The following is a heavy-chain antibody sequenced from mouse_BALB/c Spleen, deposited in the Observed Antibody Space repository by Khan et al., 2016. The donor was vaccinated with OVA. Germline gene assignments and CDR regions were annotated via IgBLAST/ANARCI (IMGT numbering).Heavy chain of an antibody. CDR1: GYTFTSYT. J-gene: IGHJ3*01. CDR2: INPGSDYT. V-gene: IGHV1-4*01. D-gene: IGHD2-14*01. Sequence: QIQLVQSGAELARPGASVKMSCKASGYTFTSYTMHWVKQRPGQGLEWIGYINPGSDYTNYNQKFKDKATLTADKSSSTAYMQLRSLTSEDSAVYYCAREGAYYRSDGWFAYWGQGTLVTVSA. CDR3: AREGAYYRSDGWFAY.